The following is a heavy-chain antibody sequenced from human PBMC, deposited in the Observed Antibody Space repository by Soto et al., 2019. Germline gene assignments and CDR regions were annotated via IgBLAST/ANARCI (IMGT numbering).Heavy chain of an antibody. CDR2: FYNGGTT. V-gene: IGHV4-59*01. J-gene: IGHJ4*02. CDR1: GGSISTYY. CDR3: ARDGSERPATY. Sequence: SGTLSLTCTVSGGSISTYYWIWIRQPPGKGLEWIGVFYNGGTTNYSPSLKSRVTISVDTSKNQFSLRLNSVTAADTAVYYCARDGSERPATYWGQGILVTVSS. D-gene: IGHD3-10*01.